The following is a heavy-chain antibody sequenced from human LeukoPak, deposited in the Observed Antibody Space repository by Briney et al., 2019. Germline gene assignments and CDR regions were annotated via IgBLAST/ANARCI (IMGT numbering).Heavy chain of an antibody. CDR2: IYYTGTT. Sequence: SETLSLTCTVSGDSMISYYWSWIRQLPGKGLEWIGYIYYTGTTNYNPSLRSRAIISVDTSRNQFSLRLNSVTAADTAVYYCARLLPNTLPGLPYNYHYLDVWGKGTTVAVSS. D-gene: IGHD2-15*01. J-gene: IGHJ6*03. V-gene: IGHV4-59*01. CDR1: GDSMISYY. CDR3: ARLLPNTLPGLPYNYHYLDV.